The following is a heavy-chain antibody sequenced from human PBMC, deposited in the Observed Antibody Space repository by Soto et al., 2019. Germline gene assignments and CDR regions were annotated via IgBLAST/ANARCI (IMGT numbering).Heavy chain of an antibody. CDR3: ARDQESSSWYNWFDP. Sequence: GASVKVSCKASGYTFTGYYMHWVRQAPGQGLEWMGWINPNSGGTNYAQKFQGRVTMTRDTSISTAYMELSRLRSDDTAVYYCARDQESSSWYNWFDPWGQGTLVTVS. CDR2: INPNSGGT. J-gene: IGHJ5*02. D-gene: IGHD6-13*01. V-gene: IGHV1-2*02. CDR1: GYTFTGYY.